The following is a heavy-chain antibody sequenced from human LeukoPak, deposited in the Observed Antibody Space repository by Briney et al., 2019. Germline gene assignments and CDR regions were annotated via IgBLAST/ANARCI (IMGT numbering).Heavy chain of an antibody. V-gene: IGHV3-21*01. Sequence: GSLRLSCSASGFTFSSYEMNWVRQAPGKGLEWVSSISSSSSYIYYADSVKGRFTISRDNAKNSLYLQMNSLRAEDTAVYYCARSPYSDSYYGDAFDIWGQGTMVTVSS. CDR2: ISSSSSYI. CDR3: ARSPYSDSYYGDAFDI. D-gene: IGHD1-26*01. CDR1: GFTFSSYE. J-gene: IGHJ3*02.